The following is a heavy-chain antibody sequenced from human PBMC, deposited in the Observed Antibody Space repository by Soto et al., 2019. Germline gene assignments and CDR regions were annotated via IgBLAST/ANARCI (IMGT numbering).Heavy chain of an antibody. CDR1: GYTFTSYY. CDR2: INPNSGNT. Sequence: ASVEVSCKASGYTFTSYYMHWVRQAPGQGLEWMGIINPNSGNTGYAQKFQGRVTMTRNTSISTAYMELSSLRSEDTAVYYCARAVSGYCDYWGQGTLVTVSS. J-gene: IGHJ4*02. D-gene: IGHD3-22*01. V-gene: IGHV1-8*02. CDR3: ARAVSGYCDY.